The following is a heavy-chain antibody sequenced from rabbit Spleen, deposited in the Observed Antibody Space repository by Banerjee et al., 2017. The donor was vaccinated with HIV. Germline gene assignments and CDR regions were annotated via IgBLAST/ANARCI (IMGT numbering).Heavy chain of an antibody. D-gene: IGHD1-1*01. CDR3: ARDTSSSFSSYGMDL. J-gene: IGHJ6*01. Sequence: QEQLVESGGGLVKPEGSLTLTCTASGFSFSNKAVMCWVRQAPGKGLEWIACINAITGKAVYASWAKGRFTISKTSSTTVTLQMTSLTAADTATYFCARDTSSSFSSYGMDLWGPGTLVTVS. CDR1: GFSFSNKAV. CDR2: INAITGKA. V-gene: IGHV1S45*01.